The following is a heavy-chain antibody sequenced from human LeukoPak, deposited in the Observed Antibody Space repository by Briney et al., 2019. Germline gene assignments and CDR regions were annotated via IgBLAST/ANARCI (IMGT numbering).Heavy chain of an antibody. CDR2: ISGSGGST. J-gene: IGHJ6*04. Sequence: GGSLRLSCAASGFTFSSYAMSWVRQAPGKGLEWVSAISGSGGSTYYADSVKGRFTISRDNSKNTLYLQTNSLRAEDTAVYYCAKVKQWLVRGYYYYGMDVWGKGTTVTVSS. V-gene: IGHV3-23*01. CDR3: AKVKQWLVRGYYYYGMDV. CDR1: GFTFSSYA. D-gene: IGHD6-19*01.